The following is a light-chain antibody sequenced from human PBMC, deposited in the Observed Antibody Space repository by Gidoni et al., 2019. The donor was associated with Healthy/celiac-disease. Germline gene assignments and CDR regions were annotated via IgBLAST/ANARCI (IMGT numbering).Light chain of an antibody. Sequence: EIALTQSPATLSLSPGERATLSCRASQSVSSYLAWYQQKPGQAPRLLIYDASNRATGIPARFSGSGSGTDFTLTISSLEPEDFAVYYCQQRSNWPFTFGPXTKVDIK. CDR3: QQRSNWPFT. CDR1: QSVSSY. V-gene: IGKV3-11*01. CDR2: DAS. J-gene: IGKJ3*01.